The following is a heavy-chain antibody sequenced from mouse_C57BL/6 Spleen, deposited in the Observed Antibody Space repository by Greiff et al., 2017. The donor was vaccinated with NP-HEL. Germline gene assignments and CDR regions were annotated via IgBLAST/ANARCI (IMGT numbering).Heavy chain of an antibody. J-gene: IGHJ1*03. CDR3: ARRSYEYFDV. CDR1: GFTFSDYG. V-gene: IGHV5-17*01. Sequence: EVKLVESGGGLVKPGGSLKLSCAASGFTFSDYGMHWARQAPEKGLEWVAYISSGSSTIYYADTVKGRFTISRDNAKNTLFLQMTSLRSEDTAMYYCARRSYEYFDVWGTGTTVTVSS. D-gene: IGHD1-1*01. CDR2: ISSGSSTI.